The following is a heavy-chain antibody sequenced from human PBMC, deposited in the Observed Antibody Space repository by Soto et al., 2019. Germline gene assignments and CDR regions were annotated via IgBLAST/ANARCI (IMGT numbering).Heavy chain of an antibody. V-gene: IGHV1-69*01. J-gene: IGHJ6*02. D-gene: IGHD2-2*01. CDR3: ARSQGSSTSLEIYYYYCYGMDV. CDR1: GGTFSSYA. CDR2: IIPISDTT. Sequence: QVQLVQSGAEVKKPGSSVKVSCKASGGTFSSYALSWVRQAPGQGLEWMGGIIPISDTTNYAQKFQGRVTITAHESTSTAYMELSSLRSEDTAVYYCARSQGSSTSLEIYYYYCYGMDVWGQGTTVTVSS.